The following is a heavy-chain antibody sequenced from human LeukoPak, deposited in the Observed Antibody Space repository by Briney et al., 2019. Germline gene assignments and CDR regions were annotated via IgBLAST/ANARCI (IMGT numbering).Heavy chain of an antibody. J-gene: IGHJ4*02. Sequence: SVKVSCKASGGTLSDYPISWVRQAPGQGLEWMGGIIPLFGTAKYAQKFQGRVTITTDESTSAVYMELSSLRSEDTAVYYCARQQGGLFGDYWGQGTLVTVSS. CDR1: GGTLSDYP. D-gene: IGHD3-10*01. V-gene: IGHV1-69*05. CDR2: IIPLFGTA. CDR3: ARQQGGLFGDY.